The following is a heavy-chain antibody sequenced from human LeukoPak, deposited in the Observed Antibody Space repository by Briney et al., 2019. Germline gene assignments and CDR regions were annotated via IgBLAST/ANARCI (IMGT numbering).Heavy chain of an antibody. Sequence: GGSLRLSCAASGFTFSSYAMSWVRQAPGKGLEWVSAISGSGGSTYYADSVKGRFTISRDNSKNTLYLQMNSLRAEDTAVYYCAKRDIVVVPAAIVGWFDPWGQGTQVTVSS. CDR2: ISGSGGST. V-gene: IGHV3-23*01. J-gene: IGHJ5*02. D-gene: IGHD2-2*01. CDR3: AKRDIVVVPAAIVGWFDP. CDR1: GFTFSSYA.